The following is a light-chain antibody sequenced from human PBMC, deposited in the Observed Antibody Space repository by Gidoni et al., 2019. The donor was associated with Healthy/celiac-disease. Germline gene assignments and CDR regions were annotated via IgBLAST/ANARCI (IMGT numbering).Light chain of an antibody. CDR2: AAS. Sequence: DIKMSQSPSSLSASVGDRVTITCRASQSINSYLNWYQQKPGKAPKLLIYAASSLQSGVPSRFSGSGSGTDFTLTISSLQPEDFATYYCQQSYSTPWTFGQGTKVKIK. CDR3: QQSYSTPWT. CDR1: QSINSY. J-gene: IGKJ1*01. V-gene: IGKV1-39*01.